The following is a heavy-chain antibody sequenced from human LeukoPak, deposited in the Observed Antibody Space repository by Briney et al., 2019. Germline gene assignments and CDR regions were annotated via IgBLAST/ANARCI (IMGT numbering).Heavy chain of an antibody. CDR2: INHSGST. J-gene: IGHJ4*02. D-gene: IGHD6-13*01. CDR3: ARGRAAAGGSGTNFDY. V-gene: IGHV4-34*01. Sequence: SETLSPTCAVYGGSFSGYYWSWIRQPPGKGLEWIGEINHSGSTNYNPSLKSRVTISVDTSKNQFSLKLSSVTAADTAVYYCARGRAAAGGSGTNFDYWGQGTLVTVSS. CDR1: GGSFSGYY.